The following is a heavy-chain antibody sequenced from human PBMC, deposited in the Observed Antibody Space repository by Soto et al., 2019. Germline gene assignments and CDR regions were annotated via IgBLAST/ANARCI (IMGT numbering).Heavy chain of an antibody. V-gene: IGHV3-30*18. J-gene: IGHJ4*02. CDR2: ISDDGSKI. CDR1: GFTFSSYG. D-gene: IGHD1-1*01. CDR3: AKVPWNRAHSHYFDH. Sequence: QVQVVESGGGVVQPGRSLRLSCAASGFTFSSYGMHWVRQAPGKGLAWVAGISDDGSKIYYADSVKGRFTVSRDNSKNTMYLHMNSLRDEDTALYYCAKVPWNRAHSHYFDHWGQGTLVTVSS.